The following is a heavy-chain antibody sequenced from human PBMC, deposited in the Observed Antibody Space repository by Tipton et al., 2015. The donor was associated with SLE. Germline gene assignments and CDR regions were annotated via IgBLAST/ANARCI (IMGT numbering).Heavy chain of an antibody. V-gene: IGHV4-34*01. CDR3: ARGVSGYFHYCYMDV. D-gene: IGHD3-16*01. CDR1: GGSFTGYS. CDR2: INHGGST. J-gene: IGHJ6*03. Sequence: TLSLTCAVSGGSFTGYSWNWIRQSPGKGLEWIGEINHGGSTNYNPSLKSRVAISLDTPKNQFSLRRTSVTAADTAVYYCARGVSGYFHYCYMDVWGRGTTVTISS.